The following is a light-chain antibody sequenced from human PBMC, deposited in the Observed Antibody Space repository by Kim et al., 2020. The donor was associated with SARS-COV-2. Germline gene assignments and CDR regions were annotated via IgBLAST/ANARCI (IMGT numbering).Light chain of an antibody. CDR1: QSITSN. V-gene: IGKV3-15*01. CDR2: GAF. Sequence: EIVMTQSPATLSVSPGETATLSCKTSQSITSNLAWYQQKPGQAPRLLIHGAFSRATGVPARFSGSGSGTEFTLTITSLQSEDIGVYYCHEYHNWPRNTFGQGTKLEIK. CDR3: HEYHNWPRNT. J-gene: IGKJ2*01.